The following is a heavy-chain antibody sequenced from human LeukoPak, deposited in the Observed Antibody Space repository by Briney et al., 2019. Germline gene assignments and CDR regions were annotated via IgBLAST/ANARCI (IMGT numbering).Heavy chain of an antibody. CDR1: GFTFSTYS. D-gene: IGHD1-14*01. CDR2: ISSSSSII. J-gene: IGHJ4*02. CDR3: AKVRDAYNYFDY. V-gene: IGHV3-48*01. Sequence: QAGGSLRLSCAASGFTFSTYSMNWVRQAPGKGLEWVSYISSSSSIIYYADSVEGRFTISRDNAKNSLILQMNSLRAEDAAVYYCAKVRDAYNYFDYWGQGTLVTVSS.